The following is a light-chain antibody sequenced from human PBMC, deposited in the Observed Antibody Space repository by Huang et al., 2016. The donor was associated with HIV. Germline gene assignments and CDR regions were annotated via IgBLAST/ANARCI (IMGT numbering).Light chain of an antibody. CDR1: QNINKY. CDR3: QQSYKLPRT. J-gene: IGKJ2*01. Sequence: DIQMTQSPSSLSASVGDRIIITCRASQNINKYLNWYQQMPGKAPKLLIYGASSLQGGVSSRFSGSGFGTDFTLTIRSLQPEDAATYYCQQSYKLPRTFGQGTLLEI. CDR2: GAS. V-gene: IGKV1-39*01.